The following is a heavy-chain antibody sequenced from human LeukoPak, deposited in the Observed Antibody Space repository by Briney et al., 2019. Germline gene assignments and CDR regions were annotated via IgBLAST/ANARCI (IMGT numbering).Heavy chain of an antibody. V-gene: IGHV3-11*01. CDR1: GFTFSDYY. D-gene: IGHD3-22*01. CDR3: AGGMYYYNSSGYYSDY. J-gene: IGHJ4*02. CDR2: ISSSGSTI. Sequence: PGGSLRLSCAASGFTFSDYYMSWIRQAPGKGLEWVSYISSSGSTIYYADSVKGRFTISRDNAKNSLYLQMNSLRAEDTAVYYCAGGMYYYNSSGYYSDYWGQGTLVTVSS.